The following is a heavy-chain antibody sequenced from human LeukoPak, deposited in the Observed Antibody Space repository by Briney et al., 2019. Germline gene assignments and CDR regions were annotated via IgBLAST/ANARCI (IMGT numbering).Heavy chain of an antibody. Sequence: PGGSLRLSCAASGFTFSSYAMSWVRQAPGKGLEWVSAISGSGGSTYYADSVKGRFTISRDNSKNTLYLQMNSLRAEDTAVYYCAKYSSSWSPYYYYGMDVWGQGTTVTVSS. D-gene: IGHD6-13*01. V-gene: IGHV3-23*01. CDR1: GFTFSSYA. CDR3: AKYSSSWSPYYYYGMDV. J-gene: IGHJ6*02. CDR2: ISGSGGST.